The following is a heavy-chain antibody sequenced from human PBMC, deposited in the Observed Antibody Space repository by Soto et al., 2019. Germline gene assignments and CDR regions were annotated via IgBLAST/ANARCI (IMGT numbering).Heavy chain of an antibody. D-gene: IGHD3-22*01. V-gene: IGHV1-69*01. Sequence: QVQLVQSGAAVKKPGSSVKVSCKASGGTFSRYTISWVRQAHGQGLEWMGEIIPIFVTTNYAQKFQGRVTITADESTSTAYMDLSSLRSDDTAVYDCASGQTYYNDSSAYRFDHWGQGTLVTVSS. CDR2: IIPIFVTT. J-gene: IGHJ4*02. CDR1: GGTFSRYT. CDR3: ASGQTYYNDSSAYRFDH.